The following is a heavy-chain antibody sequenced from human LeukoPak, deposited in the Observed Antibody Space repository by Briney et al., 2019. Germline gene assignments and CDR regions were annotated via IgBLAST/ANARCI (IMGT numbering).Heavy chain of an antibody. CDR2: LNWNGGST. V-gene: IGHV3-20*04. CDR3: AKRVFAAAQDYFFDY. D-gene: IGHD2-15*01. J-gene: IGHJ4*02. CDR1: GFIFDDYG. Sequence: GGSLRLSCAASGFIFDDYGMGWVRQAPGKGLEWVSGLNWNGGSTGSADSVKGRFTISRDNSKNTLFLQMNSLRAEDTAIYYCAKRVFAAAQDYFFDYWGPGTLVTVSS.